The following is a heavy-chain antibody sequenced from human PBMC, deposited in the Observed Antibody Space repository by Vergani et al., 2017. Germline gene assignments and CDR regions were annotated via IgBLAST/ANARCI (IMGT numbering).Heavy chain of an antibody. Sequence: EVQLLESGGGLVQPGGSLRLSCAASGFTFTSDAMSWARQAPGKGLEWVSAIRGSGVSTYYADSVKGRFTISRVNSKNTLYLQMTSLRAEDTAVYDCAKVMSIAAAGTGWFDPWGQGTLVTVSS. CDR3: AKVMSIAAAGTGWFDP. D-gene: IGHD6-13*01. CDR2: IRGSGVST. V-gene: IGHV3-23*01. CDR1: GFTFTSDA. J-gene: IGHJ5*02.